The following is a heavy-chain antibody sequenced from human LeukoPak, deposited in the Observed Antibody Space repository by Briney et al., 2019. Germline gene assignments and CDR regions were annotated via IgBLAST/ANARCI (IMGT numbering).Heavy chain of an antibody. V-gene: IGHV3-43*01. CDR3: AKDIPSTIYGDYGFDY. CDR2: ISWDGGST. Sequence: PGGSLRLSCAASGFTFDDYTMHWVRQAPGKGLEWVSLISWDGGSTYYADSVKGRFTISRDNSKNSLYLQMNSLRTEDTSLYYCAKDIPSTIYGDYGFDYWGQGTLVTVSS. D-gene: IGHD4-17*01. J-gene: IGHJ4*02. CDR1: GFTFDDYT.